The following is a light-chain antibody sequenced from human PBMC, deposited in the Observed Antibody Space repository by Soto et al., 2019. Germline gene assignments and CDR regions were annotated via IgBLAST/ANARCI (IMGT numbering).Light chain of an antibody. Sequence: EIVLTQSPATLSSSPGERATLSCRASQSVSNSLAWYQQKPGQAPRLLIYDASNRATGIPARFSGSGSGTDFTLTISSLEPEDFAVYYCQQRSNWPLLTFGGGTKVEIK. CDR2: DAS. V-gene: IGKV3-11*01. J-gene: IGKJ4*01. CDR3: QQRSNWPLLT. CDR1: QSVSNS.